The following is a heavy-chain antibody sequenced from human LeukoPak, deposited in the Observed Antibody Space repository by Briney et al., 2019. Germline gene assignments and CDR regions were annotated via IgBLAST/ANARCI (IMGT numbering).Heavy chain of an antibody. V-gene: IGHV3-23*01. Sequence: QSGGSLRLSCATSGFSFSSYAMSWVRQAPGKGLEWVSAMSSSDDGRYYAASVRGRFTISRDTSRSTLYLQMNSLRAEDTAVYYCARDRALYEGEGGFDYWGQGTLVTVSS. CDR3: ARDRALYEGEGGFDY. CDR2: MSSSDDGR. D-gene: IGHD2-2*02. CDR1: GFSFSSYA. J-gene: IGHJ4*02.